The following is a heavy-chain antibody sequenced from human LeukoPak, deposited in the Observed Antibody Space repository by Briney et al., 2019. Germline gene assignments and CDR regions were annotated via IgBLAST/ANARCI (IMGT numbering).Heavy chain of an antibody. CDR3: ARDKDRARYGSTWNSEAYYLYYGLDV. Sequence: GASVKVSCKASGGTFSSSAIRWVRQAPGQGLEWMGRIIPFLGIEDYAQKFLGRVTITADSSTSTAYMQLNSLTSEDTAIYYCARDKDRARYGSTWNSEAYYLYYGLDVWGQGTTVTVSS. J-gene: IGHJ6*02. CDR2: IIPFLGIE. CDR1: GGTFSSSA. D-gene: IGHD6-13*01. V-gene: IGHV1-69*04.